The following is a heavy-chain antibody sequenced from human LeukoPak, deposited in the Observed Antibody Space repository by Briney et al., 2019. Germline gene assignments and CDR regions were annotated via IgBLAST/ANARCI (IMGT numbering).Heavy chain of an antibody. CDR3: ARGYSNYGYAFDI. J-gene: IGHJ3*02. V-gene: IGHV3-30*04. CDR1: GFTFSSYA. CDR2: ISYDGSVK. Sequence: GGSLRLSCAASGFTFSSYAIHWVRQAPGKGLEWVAVISYDGSVKYYVDSVKGRFTISRDNSKNTLYLQMNSLRAEDTAVYYCARGYSNYGYAFDIWGQGTMVTVSS. D-gene: IGHD4-11*01.